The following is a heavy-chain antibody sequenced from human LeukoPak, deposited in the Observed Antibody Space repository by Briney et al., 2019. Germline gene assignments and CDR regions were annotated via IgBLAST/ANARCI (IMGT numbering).Heavy chain of an antibody. CDR2: TSYDGSNM. CDR3: ATGLLAFWSGTY. Sequence: QPGGSLRLSCAASGFTFSNYAMHWVRLAPGKGLEWVAATSYDGSNMYYAEYVKGRFTISRDNSKNTLYLQMNSLRVEDTAIYYCATGLLAFWSGTYWGQGTLATVSS. J-gene: IGHJ4*02. V-gene: IGHV3-30-3*01. D-gene: IGHD3-3*01. CDR1: GFTFSNYA.